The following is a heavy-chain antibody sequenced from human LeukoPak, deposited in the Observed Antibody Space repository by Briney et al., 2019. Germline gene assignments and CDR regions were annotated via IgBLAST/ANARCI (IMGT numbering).Heavy chain of an antibody. CDR1: GFTFSSYS. V-gene: IGHV3-21*01. J-gene: IGHJ4*02. Sequence: GGSLRLSCAASGFTFSSYSMNWVRQAPGKGLDWVSSISSSSSSYIYYADSVKGRFTISRDNAKNSLYLQMNSLRVEDTAVYYCAGDSSNWNIDYWGQGTPVTVSS. CDR3: AGDSSNWNIDY. D-gene: IGHD6-13*01. CDR2: ISSSSSSYI.